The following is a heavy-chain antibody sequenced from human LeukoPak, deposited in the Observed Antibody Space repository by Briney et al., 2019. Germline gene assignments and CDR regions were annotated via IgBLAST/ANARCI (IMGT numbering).Heavy chain of an antibody. CDR3: ARDRYYDSTNYFDF. CDR2: IHYSGST. CDR1: GGSISSYY. J-gene: IGHJ4*02. Sequence: PSETLSLTCTVSGGSISSYYWTWIRQPPGKGLEWIGYIHYSGSTNYNPSLKSRVTISVDTSKNQFSLKLSSVTAADTAVYYCARDRYYDSTNYFDFWGQGTLVTVSS. D-gene: IGHD3-22*01. V-gene: IGHV4-59*01.